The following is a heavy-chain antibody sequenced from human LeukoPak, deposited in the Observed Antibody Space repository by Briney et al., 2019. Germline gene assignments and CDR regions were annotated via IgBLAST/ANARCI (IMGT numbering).Heavy chain of an antibody. D-gene: IGHD1-26*01. J-gene: IGHJ4*02. CDR2: IYYSGST. CDR3: ARVPSGSYPFDY. CDR1: GGSISSGDYY. Sequence: SQTLSLTCTVSGGSISSGDYYWSWLRQPPGTGLEWIGYIYYSGSTYYNPSLKSRVTISVDTSKNQFSLKLSSVTAADTAVYYCARVPSGSYPFDYWGQGTLVTVSS. V-gene: IGHV4-30-4*08.